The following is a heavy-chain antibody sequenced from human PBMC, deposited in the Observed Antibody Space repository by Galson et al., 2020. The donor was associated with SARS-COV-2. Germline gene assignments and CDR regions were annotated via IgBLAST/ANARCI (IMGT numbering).Heavy chain of an antibody. Sequence: ETSETLSLTCTVSGGSISSYYWSWIRQPPGKGLEWIGYIYYSGSTNYNPYLKSRVTISVDTSKNQFSLKLSSVTAADTAVYYCARDQDFNYYDSSGYYQRGFDPWGQGTLVTVSS. D-gene: IGHD3-22*01. J-gene: IGHJ5*02. CDR1: GGSISSYY. CDR2: IYYSGST. CDR3: ARDQDFNYYDSSGYYQRGFDP. V-gene: IGHV4-59*01.